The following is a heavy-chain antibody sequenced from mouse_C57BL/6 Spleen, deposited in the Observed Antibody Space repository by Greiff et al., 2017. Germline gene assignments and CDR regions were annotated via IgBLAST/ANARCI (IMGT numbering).Heavy chain of an antibody. J-gene: IGHJ3*01. V-gene: IGHV1-20*01. CDR1: GYSFTGYF. D-gene: IGHD1-1*01. CDR3: ARGYYGSSLSWFAY. CDR2: INPYNGDT. Sequence: VQLQQSGPELVKPGDSVKISCKASGYSFTGYFMNWVMQSHGKSLEWIGRINPYNGDTFYNQKFKGKATLTVDKSSSTAHMELRSLTSEDSAVYYCARGYYGSSLSWFAYWGQGTLVTVSA.